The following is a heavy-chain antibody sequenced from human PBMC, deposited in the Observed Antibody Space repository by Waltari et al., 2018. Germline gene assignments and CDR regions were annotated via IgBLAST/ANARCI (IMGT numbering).Heavy chain of an antibody. CDR1: GDRVSGHRGA. CDR3: ARGWGSTGLNY. CDR2: TYYKSKWYN. V-gene: IGHV6-1*01. D-gene: IGHD2-21*01. Sequence: QVQLQQSGPGLVKPSQTLLLTCAISGDRVSGHRGAWNWIRQSPSRGLEWLGRTYYKSKWYNDYAAPVKSRININPDTSKNQFSLQLNSVTPEDTAVYYCARGWGSTGLNYWGQGTLVTVSS. J-gene: IGHJ4*02.